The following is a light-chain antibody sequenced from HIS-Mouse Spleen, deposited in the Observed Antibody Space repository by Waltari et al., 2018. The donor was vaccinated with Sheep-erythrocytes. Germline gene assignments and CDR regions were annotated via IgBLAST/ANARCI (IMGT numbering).Light chain of an antibody. V-gene: IGLV2-23*01. CDR2: EGS. J-gene: IGLJ3*02. CDR3: CSYAGSSTPWV. Sequence: QSALTQPASVSGSPGQSITISCTGTSSDVGSYNLVSWYQQHPGKAPKLMIYEGSKRPSGVSNRVSGSKYGNTASLTIAGLQAEDEADYYCCSYAGSSTPWVFGGGTKLTVL. CDR1: SSDVGSYNL.